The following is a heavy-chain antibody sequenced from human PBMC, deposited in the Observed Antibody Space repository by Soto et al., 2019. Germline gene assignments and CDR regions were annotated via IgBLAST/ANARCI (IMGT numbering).Heavy chain of an antibody. V-gene: IGHV1-18*01. CDR2: ISAYNGNT. J-gene: IGHJ6*02. Sequence: ASLNGSCKASGYTYTSYGVSWGSQATGQGLEWMGWISAYNGNTNYAQKLQGRVTMTTDTSTSTAYMELRSLRSDDTAVYYCARDSGGIAARRWYYYGMDVWGQGTTVTVSS. D-gene: IGHD6-6*01. CDR1: GYTYTSYG. CDR3: ARDSGGIAARRWYYYGMDV.